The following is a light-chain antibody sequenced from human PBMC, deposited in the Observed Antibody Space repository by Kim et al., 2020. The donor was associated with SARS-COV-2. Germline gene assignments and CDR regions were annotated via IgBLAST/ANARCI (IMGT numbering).Light chain of an antibody. CDR3: QQSYTIPIT. J-gene: IGKJ5*01. CDR1: RSITTY. Sequence: ASVGDRVTITCRASRSITTYLNWYQHRPGKAPNLLIYAAFTLQSGVSSRFSGSGSGTDFTLTISSLQPEDFGTYYGQQSYTIPITLGQGTRLEIK. CDR2: AAF. V-gene: IGKV1-39*01.